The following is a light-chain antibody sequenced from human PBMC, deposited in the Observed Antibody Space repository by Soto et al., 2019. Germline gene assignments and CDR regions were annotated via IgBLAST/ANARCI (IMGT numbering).Light chain of an antibody. J-gene: IGLJ2*01. CDR1: SADIGAGYD. CDR3: QSYDASLRGV. V-gene: IGLV1-40*01. Sequence: QSVLMQPPSVSGAPGQRVTISCTGSSADIGAGYDVHWYQQIPGAAPKLLIYGDTNRPSGVPARFSASRSGTSASLAITGLRAEDEADYYCQSYDASLRGVFGGGTKLTVL. CDR2: GDT.